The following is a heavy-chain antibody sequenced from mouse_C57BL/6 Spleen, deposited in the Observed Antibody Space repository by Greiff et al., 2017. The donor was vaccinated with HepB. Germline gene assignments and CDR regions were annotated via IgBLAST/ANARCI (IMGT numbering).Heavy chain of an antibody. V-gene: IGHV1-81*01. Sequence: VQLQQSGAELARPGASVKLSCKASGYTLTSYGISWVKQRTGQGLEWIGEIYPRSGNTYYNEKFKGKATLTADKSSSTAYMELRSLTSEDSAVYFCARRGTDGLYFDYWGQGTTLTVSS. CDR2: IYPRSGNT. J-gene: IGHJ2*01. CDR3: ARRGTDGLYFDY. CDR1: GYTLTSYG. D-gene: IGHD2-14*01.